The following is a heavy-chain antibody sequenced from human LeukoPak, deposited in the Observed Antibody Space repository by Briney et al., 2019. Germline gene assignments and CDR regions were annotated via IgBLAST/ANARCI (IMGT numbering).Heavy chain of an antibody. CDR2: IYYSGST. Sequence: SETLSLTCTVSGGSISSGGYYWSWIRQHPGKGLEWIGYIYYSGSTYYNPSLKSRVTISVDTSKNQFSLKLSSVTAADTAVYYCARRTDYGIGDVWYYFDYWGQGTLVTVPS. J-gene: IGHJ4*02. V-gene: IGHV4-31*03. CDR3: ARRTDYGIGDVWYYFDY. CDR1: GGSISSGGYY. D-gene: IGHD4-17*01.